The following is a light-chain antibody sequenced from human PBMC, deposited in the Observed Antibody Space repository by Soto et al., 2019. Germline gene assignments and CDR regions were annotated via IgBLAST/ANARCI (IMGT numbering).Light chain of an antibody. CDR3: SSYAGSNNLGV. J-gene: IGLJ3*02. CDR1: SSDIGGYNY. V-gene: IGLV2-8*01. CDR2: EVS. Sequence: QSALTQPPSASGSPGQSVTISCTGTSSDIGGYNYVSWYQQHPGKAPKVMIYEVSKRPSGVPDRFSGSKSGNTASLTVSGPQPEDEADYYCSSYAGSNNLGVFGGGTKLTVL.